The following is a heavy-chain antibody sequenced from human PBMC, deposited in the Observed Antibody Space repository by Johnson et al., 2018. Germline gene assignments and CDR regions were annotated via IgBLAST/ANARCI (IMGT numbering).Heavy chain of an antibody. CDR1: GYTFTSYY. CDR3: ARPLGDCSSTSCLYDAFDI. V-gene: IGHV1-46*01. Sequence: QVQLVQSGAEVKKPGASVKVSCKASGYTFTSYYMHWVRQAPGQGLEWMGIINPSGGSTSYAQKFQGRVTMTRDTSTSTVYMELSSLRSEDTAVYYCARPLGDCSSTSCLYDAFDIWGQGTMVTVSS. J-gene: IGHJ3*02. D-gene: IGHD2-2*01. CDR2: INPSGGST.